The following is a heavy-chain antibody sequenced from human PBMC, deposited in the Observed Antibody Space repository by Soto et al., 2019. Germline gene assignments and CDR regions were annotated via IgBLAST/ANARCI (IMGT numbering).Heavy chain of an antibody. CDR1: GGSFSGYY. Sequence: QVQLQQWGAGLLKPSETLSLTCAVYGGSFSGYYWSWIRQPPGKGLEWIGEINHSGSTNYNPSLKSRVTISVDTSKNQISLKMSSVTPADTAVYYCASAPAYSSGWYWPYWGQGTLVTVSS. V-gene: IGHV4-34*01. J-gene: IGHJ4*02. CDR2: INHSGST. D-gene: IGHD6-19*01. CDR3: ASAPAYSSGWYWPY.